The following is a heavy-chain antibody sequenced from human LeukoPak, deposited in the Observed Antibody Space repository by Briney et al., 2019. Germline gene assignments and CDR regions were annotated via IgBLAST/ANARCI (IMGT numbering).Heavy chain of an antibody. D-gene: IGHD6-13*01. CDR3: AKGSGSSSWYRFDF. Sequence: PGGSLRLSCAASGFTFSNAWMSWVRQAPGKGLEWVSAVSGSGGDTYYADSVKGRFTISRDNSKNTLYLQMDSLRAEDTAVYYCAKGSGSSSWYRFDFWGQGTLVTVSS. CDR1: GFTFSNAW. V-gene: IGHV3-23*01. J-gene: IGHJ4*02. CDR2: VSGSGGDT.